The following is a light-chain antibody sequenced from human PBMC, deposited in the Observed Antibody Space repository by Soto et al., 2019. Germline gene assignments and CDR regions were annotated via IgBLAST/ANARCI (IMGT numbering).Light chain of an antibody. CDR1: QSISSW. V-gene: IGKV1-5*03. J-gene: IGKJ1*01. CDR3: QQYKTFPT. CDR2: KAS. Sequence: DIQMTQSPSTLSASVRDRVTITCRASQSISSWLAWYQQKPGKAPKLLIYKASNLESGVPSRFSGSGSGTEFTLTISSLQPDDFATYYCQQYKTFPTFGQGTKVEIK.